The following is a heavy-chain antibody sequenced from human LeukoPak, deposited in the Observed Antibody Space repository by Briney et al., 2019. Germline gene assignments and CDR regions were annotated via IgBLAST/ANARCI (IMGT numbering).Heavy chain of an antibody. D-gene: IGHD3-3*01. V-gene: IGHV1-2*02. CDR2: INPNSGGT. CDR3: ARENKRITIFGTPGY. J-gene: IGHJ4*02. Sequence: ASVKVSCKASGYTFTGYYMHWVRQAPGQGLEWMGWINPNSGGTNYVQKFQGRVTMTRDTSISTAYMELSRLRSDDTAVYYCARENKRITIFGTPGYWGQGTLVTVSS. CDR1: GYTFTGYY.